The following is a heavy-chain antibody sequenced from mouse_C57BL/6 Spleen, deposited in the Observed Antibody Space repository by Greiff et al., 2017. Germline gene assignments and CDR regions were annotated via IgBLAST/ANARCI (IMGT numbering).Heavy chain of an antibody. CDR2: IYPGSGNN. CDR3: ARCGSSYYYAMDY. J-gene: IGHJ4*01. D-gene: IGHD1-1*01. Sequence: QVQLKQSGAELVRPGASVKLSCKASGYTFTDYYINWVRQRPGQGLEWIARIYPGSGNNYYNEKFMGKATRTADKSSSTADMQLRNLTSAVSSVYVCARCGSSYYYAMDYWGQGTSVTVSS. CDR1: GYTFTDYY. V-gene: IGHV1-76*01.